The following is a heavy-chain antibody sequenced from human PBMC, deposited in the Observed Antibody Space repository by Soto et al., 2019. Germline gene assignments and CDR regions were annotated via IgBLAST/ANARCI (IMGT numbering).Heavy chain of an antibody. D-gene: IGHD2-15*01. CDR3: ARAHAPTLPFDY. CDR1: GGSTRNVY. J-gene: IGHJ4*02. V-gene: IGHV4-59*01. Sequence: SETLSLTCTVSGGSTRNVYWSWIRQPPGKGLEWIGFIYHSGNTKYNPSLKSRVTISIDTSNNQFSLSLKSVTAADTAVYFCARAHAPTLPFDYWGQGTLVTVS. CDR2: IYHSGNT.